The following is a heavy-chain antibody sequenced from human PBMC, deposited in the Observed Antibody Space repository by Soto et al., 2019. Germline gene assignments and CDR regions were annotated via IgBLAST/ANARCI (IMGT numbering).Heavy chain of an antibody. Sequence: QVQLVESGGGVVQPGRSLRLSCVASGVFFSTYAMHWVRQAPGKGLEWVAAIWHDGIYKFHADAVKGRFAFSGKNSMTSLYLQMTGLTAETTAMYYCATEWGVGHGSSWGAFWGQGTLVTVSS. CDR2: IWHDGIYK. D-gene: IGHD6-13*01. CDR3: ATEWGVGHGSSWGAF. V-gene: IGHV3-33*01. J-gene: IGHJ4*02. CDR1: GVFFSTYA.